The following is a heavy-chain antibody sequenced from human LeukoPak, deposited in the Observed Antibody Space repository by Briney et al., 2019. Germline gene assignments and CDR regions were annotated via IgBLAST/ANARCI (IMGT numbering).Heavy chain of an antibody. J-gene: IGHJ4*02. CDR2: INHSGST. V-gene: IGHV4-34*01. CDR3: ASQLVAYFDY. Sequence: GSLRLSCAASGFTFSSYSMNWIRQPPGKGLEWIGEINHSGSTNYNPSLKSRVTISVDTSKNQFSLKLSSVTAADTAVYYCASQLVAYFDYWGQGTLVTVSS. CDR1: GFTFSSYS. D-gene: IGHD6-6*01.